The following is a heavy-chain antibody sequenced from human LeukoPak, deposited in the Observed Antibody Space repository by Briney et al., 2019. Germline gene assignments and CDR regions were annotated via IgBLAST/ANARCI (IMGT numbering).Heavy chain of an antibody. CDR2: IKQDGSEK. J-gene: IGHJ4*02. V-gene: IGHV3-7*01. CDR1: GFTFSSYE. D-gene: IGHD4-17*01. CDR3: ARDSDYGDYVYFDY. Sequence: GGSLRLSCAASGFTFSSYEMNWVRQAPGKGLEWVANIKQDGSEKYYVDSVKGRFTISRDNAKNSLYLQMNSLRAEDTAVYYCARDSDYGDYVYFDYWGQGTLVTVSS.